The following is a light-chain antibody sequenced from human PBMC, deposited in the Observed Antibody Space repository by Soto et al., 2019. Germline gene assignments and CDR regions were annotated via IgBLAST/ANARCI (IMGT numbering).Light chain of an antibody. V-gene: IGKV3-15*01. CDR2: GAS. Sequence: EIVMTQSPATLSVSPGERATLSCRASQSVSSNLAWYQQKPGQAPRLLIYGASTRATGIPARFSGSGSGTEFPLTISSLQSEDFAFYYCQQYNNWPRTFGQGTKVEIK. CDR1: QSVSSN. CDR3: QQYNNWPRT. J-gene: IGKJ1*01.